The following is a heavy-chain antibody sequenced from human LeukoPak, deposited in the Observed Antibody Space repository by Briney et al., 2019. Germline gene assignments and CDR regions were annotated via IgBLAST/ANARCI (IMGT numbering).Heavy chain of an antibody. Sequence: GGSLRLSCAASGFTFSTYWMNWVRQAPGKGLEWVANIRQDGSEKYYVDSVKGRFTLSRDSAKDSLYLQMNSLRAEDTAVYYCARAEWSNWYFDLWGRGTLVTVSS. V-gene: IGHV3-7*03. CDR3: ARAEWSNWYFDL. CDR1: GFTFSTYW. D-gene: IGHD3-3*01. CDR2: IRQDGSEK. J-gene: IGHJ2*01.